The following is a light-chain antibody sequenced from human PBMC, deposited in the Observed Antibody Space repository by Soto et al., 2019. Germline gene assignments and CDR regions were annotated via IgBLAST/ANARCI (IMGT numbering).Light chain of an antibody. J-gene: IGKJ1*01. V-gene: IGKV1-9*01. Sequence: IQLTQSPSSLSASVGDRVTITCRASQGISSYLAWYQQKPGKAPKLLIYAASTLQSGVPSRFSGSGSGTDFTLTISSLQPEDVATYYCQKYSKAPWTFGQGTKV. CDR3: QKYSKAPWT. CDR2: AAS. CDR1: QGISSY.